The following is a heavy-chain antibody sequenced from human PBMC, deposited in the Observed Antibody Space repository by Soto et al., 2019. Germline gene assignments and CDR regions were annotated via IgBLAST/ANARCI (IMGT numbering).Heavy chain of an antibody. V-gene: IGHV1-2*04. D-gene: IGHD3-22*01. CDR1: GYTFTDYY. CDR3: ATGRGVYDSSTYAPFDY. Sequence: GASVKVSCKASGYTFTDYYMHWVRQAPGQGLEWMGWINPKSGGTKYAQNFQGWVTMTRETSISTAYMELSRLRSDDTAVFYCATGRGVYDSSTYAPFDYWGQGTPVTVSS. J-gene: IGHJ4*02. CDR2: INPKSGGT.